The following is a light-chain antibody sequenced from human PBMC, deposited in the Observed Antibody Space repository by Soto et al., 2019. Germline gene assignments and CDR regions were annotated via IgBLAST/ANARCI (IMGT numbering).Light chain of an antibody. J-gene: IGLJ1*01. CDR2: DVS. CDR1: IGDIGDYNY. CDR3: CSYTRSGTLI. V-gene: IGLV2-14*01. Sequence: QSVLTQPASVSGSPGQSITISCVGTIGDIGDYNYVSWYQQHPGKVPKVIIYDVSNRPSGVSYRFSGTKSGNTASLTVSGLQAEDEADYYCCSYTRSGTLIFGTG.